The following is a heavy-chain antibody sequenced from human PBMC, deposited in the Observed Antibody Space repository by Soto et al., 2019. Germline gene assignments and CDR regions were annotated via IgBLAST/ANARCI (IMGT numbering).Heavy chain of an antibody. CDR1: GYTFTSYG. J-gene: IGHJ4*02. CDR3: ARGRYGDY. V-gene: IGHV1-18*01. D-gene: IGHD1-1*01. CDR2: ISAHNGNT. Sequence: QVHLVQSGAEVKKPGASVKVSCKGSGYTFTSYGITWVRQAPGQGLDWMGWISAHNGNTAYAQKLQGRGTVTRDTPAGTAYMERRGLRSDDTAVYYCARGRYGDYWGQGALVTVSS.